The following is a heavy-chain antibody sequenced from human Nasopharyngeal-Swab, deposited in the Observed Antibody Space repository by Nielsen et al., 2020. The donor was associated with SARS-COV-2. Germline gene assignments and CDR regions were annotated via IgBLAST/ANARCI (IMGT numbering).Heavy chain of an antibody. CDR3: AKGRGADY. CDR1: GFTFSSYA. CDR2: ISGSGGST. V-gene: IGHV3-23*01. Sequence: LSLTCAASGFTFSSYAVSWVRQAPGKGLEWVSAISGSGGSTYYADSVKGRFTISRDNSKNTLYLQMNSLRAEDTAVYYCAKGRGADYWGQGTLVTVSS. D-gene: IGHD3-10*01. J-gene: IGHJ4*02.